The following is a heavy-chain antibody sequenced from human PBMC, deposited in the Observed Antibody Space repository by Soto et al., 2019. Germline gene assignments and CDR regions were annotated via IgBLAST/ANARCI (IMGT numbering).Heavy chain of an antibody. Sequence: LPLTCTVSGGSISSGDYYWSWIRQPPGKGLEWIGYIYYSGRTYYNPSLESLVTISVDTSKNQFSQKLSSATAADTAVYYCARVARGYSYRFGPSLDYWGQGALVTVSS. CDR1: GGSISSGDYY. D-gene: IGHD5-18*01. CDR2: IYYSGRT. V-gene: IGHV4-30-4*01. CDR3: ARVARGYSYRFGPSLDY. J-gene: IGHJ4*02.